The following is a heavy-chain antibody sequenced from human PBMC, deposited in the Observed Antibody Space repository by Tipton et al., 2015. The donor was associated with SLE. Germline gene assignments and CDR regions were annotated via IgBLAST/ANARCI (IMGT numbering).Heavy chain of an antibody. J-gene: IGHJ3*02. D-gene: IGHD2/OR15-2a*01. CDR1: GDSVKSRY. Sequence: TLSLTCTVSGDSVKSRYWIWVRQPAGRGLEWLAYRFHDGNINYNPSLKTRLTMSVDTSRDQFSLNLRSVTAADTAGYFCARAPMVITAFDIWGQGTMVTVSS. V-gene: IGHV4-59*08. CDR2: RFHDGNI. CDR3: ARAPMVITAFDI.